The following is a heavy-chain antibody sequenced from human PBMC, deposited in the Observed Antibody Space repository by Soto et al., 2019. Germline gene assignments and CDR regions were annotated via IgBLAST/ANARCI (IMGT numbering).Heavy chain of an antibody. J-gene: IGHJ6*03. CDR1: GGSINTYY. CDR2: IYYTGST. V-gene: IGHV4-59*01. Sequence: PSETLSLTCTVSGGSINTYYWNWIRQPPGKGLEWIGYIYYTGSTTYNPSLKSRVSISVDTSKNHFSLNLSSVTAADTAVYYCAIAPFREPPYFYYLDFWGKGTTVTVS. CDR3: AIAPFREPPYFYYLDF.